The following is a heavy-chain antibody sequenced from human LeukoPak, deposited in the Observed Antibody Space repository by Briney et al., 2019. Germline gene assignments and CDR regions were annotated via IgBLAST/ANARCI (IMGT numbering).Heavy chain of an antibody. V-gene: IGHV3-11*01. Sequence: GGSLRLSCAASGSTFSDYYMSWIRQAPGKGLEWVAYITSSGSDIYYADSVRGRFSISRDNAKNSLFLQMNSLRVEDTATYYCASDIVATSGDFWDQGTLVSVSS. CDR3: ASDIVATSGDF. CDR2: ITSSGSDI. D-gene: IGHD5-12*01. CDR1: GSTFSDYY. J-gene: IGHJ4*02.